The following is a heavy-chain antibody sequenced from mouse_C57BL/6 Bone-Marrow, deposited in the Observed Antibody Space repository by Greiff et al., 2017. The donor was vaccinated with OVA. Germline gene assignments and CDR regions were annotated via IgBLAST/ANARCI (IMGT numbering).Heavy chain of an antibody. Sequence: VQLKESGPGLVKPSQSLSLTCSVTGYSITSGYYWNWIRQFPGNKLEWMGYISYDGSNNYNPSLKNRISITRDTSKNQFFLKLNSVTTEDTATYYCARGDYGSSYNAMDYWGQGTSVTVSS. D-gene: IGHD1-1*01. CDR1: GYSITSGYY. CDR3: ARGDYGSSYNAMDY. J-gene: IGHJ4*01. V-gene: IGHV3-6*01. CDR2: ISYDGSN.